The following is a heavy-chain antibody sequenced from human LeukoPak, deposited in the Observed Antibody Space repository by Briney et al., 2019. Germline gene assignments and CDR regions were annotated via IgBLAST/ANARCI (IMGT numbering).Heavy chain of an antibody. J-gene: IGHJ4*02. Sequence: GASVKVSCKASGYTFTGYYMHWVRQAPGQGLEWMGWINPNSGGTNDAQKFQGRVTMTRDTSISTAYMELSRLRSDDTAVYYCASLGYCSSTSCNNFDYWGQGTLVTVSS. CDR1: GYTFTGYY. CDR3: ASLGYCSSTSCNNFDY. V-gene: IGHV1-2*02. CDR2: INPNSGGT. D-gene: IGHD2-2*02.